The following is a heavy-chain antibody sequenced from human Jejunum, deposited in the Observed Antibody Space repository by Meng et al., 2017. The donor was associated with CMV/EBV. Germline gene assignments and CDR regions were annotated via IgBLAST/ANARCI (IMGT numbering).Heavy chain of an antibody. CDR1: GCSISPYY. CDR2: IYSRGST. D-gene: IGHD6-25*01. CDR3: ARGGYNRPLDY. Sequence: CTVSGCSISPYYWSRLRQPPGKGLEWIGYIYSRGSTNYNPSLKSRLTISVDTSKNQFSLRLTPVTAADAAVYYCARGGYNRPLDYWGRGALVTVSS. V-gene: IGHV4-59*01. J-gene: IGHJ4*02.